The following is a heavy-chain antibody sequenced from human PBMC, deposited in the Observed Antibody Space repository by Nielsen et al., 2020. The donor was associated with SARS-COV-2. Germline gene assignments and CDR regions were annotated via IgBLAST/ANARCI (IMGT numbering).Heavy chain of an antibody. J-gene: IGHJ3*02. V-gene: IGHV4-30-4*01. CDR3: ARHGTYYDFWSGYFDAFDI. D-gene: IGHD3-3*01. CDR2: IYYSGST. Sequence: PGKGLEWIGYIYYSGSTYYNPSLKSRVTISVDTSKNQFSLKLSSVTAADTAVYYCARHGTYYDFWSGYFDAFDIWGQGTMVTVSS.